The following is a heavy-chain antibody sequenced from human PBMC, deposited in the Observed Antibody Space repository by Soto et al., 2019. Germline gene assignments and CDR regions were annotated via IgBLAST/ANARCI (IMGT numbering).Heavy chain of an antibody. CDR3: VKNSGWFTT. CDR2: IDGSGGIT. CDR1: GFTFGTTD. J-gene: IGHJ5*02. V-gene: IGHV3-23*01. D-gene: IGHD6-19*01. Sequence: QLLQSGGGLVQPGGSLTLSCAASGFTFGTTDMSWVRQAPGEGLEWVSTIDGSGGITYYADSVKGGFTIARDNSRNTVYLQMNSLRGDDTALYYCVKNSGWFTTWGQGALVTVSS.